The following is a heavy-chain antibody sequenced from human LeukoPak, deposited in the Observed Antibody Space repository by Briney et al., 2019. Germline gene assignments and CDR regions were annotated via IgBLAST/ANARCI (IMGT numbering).Heavy chain of an antibody. CDR2: IRYDGSNK. D-gene: IGHD2-2*02. CDR1: GFTFSSYG. CDR3: AMKAVPRPRLYDAFDF. Sequence: PGGSLRLSCAASGFTFSSYGMHWVRQAPGKGLEWVAFIRYDGSNKYYADSVKGRFTISRDNAKKSLYLQMNSLRADDTAVYYCAMKAVPRPRLYDAFDFWGQGTVVTVSS. J-gene: IGHJ3*01. V-gene: IGHV3-30*02.